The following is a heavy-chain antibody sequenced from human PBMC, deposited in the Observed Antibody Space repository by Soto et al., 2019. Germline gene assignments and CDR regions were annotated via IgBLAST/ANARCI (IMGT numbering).Heavy chain of an antibody. CDR1: GGSISSGGYY. CDR2: IYYSGST. Sequence: PSETLSLTCTVSGGSISSGGYYWSWIRQHPGKGLEWIGYIYYSGSTYYNPSLKSRVTISVDTSKNQFSLKLSSVTAADTAVYYCARSTYADYYDSSGYPLLRWGQGTLVTVSS. V-gene: IGHV4-31*03. CDR3: ARSTYADYYDSSGYPLLR. J-gene: IGHJ4*02. D-gene: IGHD3-22*01.